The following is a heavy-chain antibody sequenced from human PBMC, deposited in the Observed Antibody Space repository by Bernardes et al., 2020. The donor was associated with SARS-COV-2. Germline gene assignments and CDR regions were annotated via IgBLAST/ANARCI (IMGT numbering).Heavy chain of an antibody. D-gene: IGHD6-6*01. CDR2: ISYDGTTK. CDR1: GFTISTYA. CDR3: AREWEEYTSSLFDY. V-gene: IGHV3-30-3*01. J-gene: IGHJ4*02. Sequence: GGPLRLSCAVSGFTISTYAMHWVRRAPGKGLEWVAIISYDGTTKYNADSVKGRFTISRDNSKNTLFLQMSSLTTEDTAVYYCAREWEEYTSSLFDYWGQGTLVTVSS.